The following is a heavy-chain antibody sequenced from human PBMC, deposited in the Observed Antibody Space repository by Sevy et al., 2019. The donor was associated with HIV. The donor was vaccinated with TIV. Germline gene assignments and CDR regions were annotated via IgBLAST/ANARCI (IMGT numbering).Heavy chain of an antibody. D-gene: IGHD3-10*01. V-gene: IGHV3-30-3*01. CDR3: ARESTMIRGVPAYNWFDP. Sequence: GGSLRLSCAVSGFTFSSYAMLWVRQAPGKGLEWVAVISYDGSNKYYADSVKGRFTISRDNSKNTLYLQMNSLRAEDTAVYYCARESTMIRGVPAYNWFDPWGQGTLVTVSS. CDR2: ISYDGSNK. CDR1: GFTFSSYA. J-gene: IGHJ5*02.